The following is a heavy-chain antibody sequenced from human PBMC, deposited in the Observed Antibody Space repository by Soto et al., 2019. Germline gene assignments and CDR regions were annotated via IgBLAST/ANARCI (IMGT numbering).Heavy chain of an antibody. CDR1: GGSFSGYY. CDR2: INHSGST. V-gene: IGHV4-34*01. J-gene: IGHJ6*03. Sequence: SETLSLTCAVYGGSFSGYYWSWIRQPPGKGLEWIGEINHSGSTNYNPSLKSRVTISVDTSKNQFSLKLSSVTAADTAVYYCARGRDTMVRGVMAPHYYMDVWGKGTTVTVSS. D-gene: IGHD3-10*01. CDR3: ARGRDTMVRGVMAPHYYMDV.